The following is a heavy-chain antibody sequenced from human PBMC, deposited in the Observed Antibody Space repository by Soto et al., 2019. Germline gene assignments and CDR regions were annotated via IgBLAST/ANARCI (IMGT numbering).Heavy chain of an antibody. CDR2: ISYDGSNK. J-gene: IGHJ6*02. CDR1: GFTFSSYA. CDR3: ARDLRGYCISTSCYHASFLKSYYYGMDV. D-gene: IGHD2-2*01. Sequence: QVQLVESGGGVVQPGRSLRLSCAASGFTFSSYAMHWVRQAPGKGLEWVAVISYDGSNKYYADSVKGRFTISRDNSKNTLYLQMNSLRAEDTAVYYCARDLRGYCISTSCYHASFLKSYYYGMDVWGQGTTVTVSS. V-gene: IGHV3-30-3*01.